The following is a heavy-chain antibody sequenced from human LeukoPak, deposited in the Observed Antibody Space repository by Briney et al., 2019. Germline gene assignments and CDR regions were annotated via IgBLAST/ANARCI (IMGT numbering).Heavy chain of an antibody. V-gene: IGHV3-7*01. D-gene: IGHD2/OR15-2a*01. CDR2: IKQDGSEK. J-gene: IGHJ4*02. CDR1: GFTFSGYW. Sequence: PGGSLRLSCAASGFTFSGYWMSWVRQAPGKGLEWVANIKQDGSEKYYVDSVKGRFTISRDNAKNSLYLQMNSLRAEDTAVYYCARDRTDPHFRYWGQGTLVTVSS. CDR3: ARDRTDPHFRY.